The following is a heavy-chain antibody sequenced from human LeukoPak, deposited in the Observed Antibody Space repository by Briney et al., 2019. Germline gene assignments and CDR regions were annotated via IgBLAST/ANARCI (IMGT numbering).Heavy chain of an antibody. D-gene: IGHD3-10*01. J-gene: IGHJ4*02. V-gene: IGHV4-38-2*02. CDR2: FYHGGST. Sequence: SETLSLTCTVSGYSISTGYYWDWIRQPPGKGLEWIGTFYHGGSTYYNPSFKSRVTISVDTSKNQFSLKLSSVTAADTAVYYCASIPYGSGSYPDYWGQGTLVTVSS. CDR1: GYSISTGYY. CDR3: ASIPYGSGSYPDY.